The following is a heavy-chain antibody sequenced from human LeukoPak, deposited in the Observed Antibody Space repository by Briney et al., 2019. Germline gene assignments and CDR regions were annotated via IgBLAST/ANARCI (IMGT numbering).Heavy chain of an antibody. D-gene: IGHD3-9*01. V-gene: IGHV1-18*01. J-gene: IGHJ6*02. CDR2: ISAYNGNT. Sequence: VASVKVSCKASGYTFTSYGISWVRQAPGQGLEWMGWISAYNGNTNYAQKLQGRVTMTTDTSTSTAYMELRSLRSDDTAVYYCARADVLRYFDWFYYGMDVWGQGTTVTVSS. CDR3: ARADVLRYFDWFYYGMDV. CDR1: GYTFTSYG.